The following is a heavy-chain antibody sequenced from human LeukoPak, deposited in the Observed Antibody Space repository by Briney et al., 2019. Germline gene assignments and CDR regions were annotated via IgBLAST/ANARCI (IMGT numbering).Heavy chain of an antibody. Sequence: PGGSLRLSCAASGFTFSSYSMNWVRQAPGKGLEWVSYISSSSSTIYYADSVKGRFTISRDNAKNSLYLQMNSLRAEDTAVYYCTTALNFDILTGLYQPIAAFDVWGQGTLVTVSS. V-gene: IGHV3-48*01. D-gene: IGHD3-9*01. CDR3: TTALNFDILTGLYQPIAAFDV. CDR2: ISSSSSTI. J-gene: IGHJ3*01. CDR1: GFTFSSYS.